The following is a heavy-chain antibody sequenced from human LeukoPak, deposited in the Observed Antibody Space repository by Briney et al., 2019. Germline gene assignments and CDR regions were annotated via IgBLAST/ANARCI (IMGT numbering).Heavy chain of an antibody. J-gene: IGHJ3*02. CDR2: ISSSSSYI. CDR3: ARDTDSWLLGAFDI. V-gene: IGHV3-21*01. Sequence: PGGSLRLSCAASGFTFSSYSMNWVRQAPGKGLEWVSSISSSSSYIYYADSVKGRFTISRDNAKNSLYLQMNSLRAEDTAVYYCARDTDSWLLGAFDIWGQGTMVTVSS. CDR1: GFTFSSYS. D-gene: IGHD3-22*01.